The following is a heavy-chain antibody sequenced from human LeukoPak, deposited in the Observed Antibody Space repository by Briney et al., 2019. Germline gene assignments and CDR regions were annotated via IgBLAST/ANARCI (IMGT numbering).Heavy chain of an antibody. CDR1: XGSISSHY. CDR2: IYFSGST. CDR3: ARHRSPYGDAFDI. J-gene: IGHJ3*02. Sequence: SETLSLTCTVSXGSISSHYWSWIRQPPGTGLEWIGYIYFSGSTNYNPSLKSRVTISVDTSKNQFSLKLSSVTAADTALYYCARHRSPYGDAFDIWGQGTMVTVSS. V-gene: IGHV4-59*08. D-gene: IGHD4-17*01.